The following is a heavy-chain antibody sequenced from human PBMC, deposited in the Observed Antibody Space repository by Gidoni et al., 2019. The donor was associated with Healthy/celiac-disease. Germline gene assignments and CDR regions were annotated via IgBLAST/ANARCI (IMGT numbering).Heavy chain of an antibody. J-gene: IGHJ3*02. CDR3: ARGFGHNWGSSNEWAFDI. CDR2: IWYDGSNK. V-gene: IGHV3-33*01. CDR1: GFTFSSYG. D-gene: IGHD7-27*01. Sequence: QVQLVESGGGVVQPGRSLRLSCAASGFTFSSYGLHWVRQAPGKGLEWVAVIWYDGSNKYYADSVKGRFTISRDNSKNTLYLQMNSLRAEDTAVYYCARGFGHNWGSSNEWAFDIWGQGTMVTVSS.